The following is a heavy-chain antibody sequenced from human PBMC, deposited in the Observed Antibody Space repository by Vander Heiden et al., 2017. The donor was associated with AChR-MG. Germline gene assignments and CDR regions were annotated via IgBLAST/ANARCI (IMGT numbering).Heavy chain of an antibody. V-gene: IGHV3-74*01. Sequence: EVQLVESGGGLVQPGGSLRLSCAASGFTFSTYWMHWGRQAPGKGLVWVSRIKNDGTITTYADDVKGRFTISRDNARSTLYLQLRSMRAEDTALYYCAREGTGGLPFDYWGQGTLVTVSS. CDR2: IKNDGTIT. CDR1: GFTFSTYW. J-gene: IGHJ4*02. CDR3: AREGTGGLPFDY. D-gene: IGHD7-27*01.